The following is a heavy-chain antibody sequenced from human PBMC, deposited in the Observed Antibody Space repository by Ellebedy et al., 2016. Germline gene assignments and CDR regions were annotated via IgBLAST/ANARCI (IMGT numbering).Heavy chain of an antibody. CDR1: GFNFDDYA. D-gene: IGHD4/OR15-4a*01. V-gene: IGHV3-9*01. Sequence: SLKISCAASGFNFDDYAMHWVRQAPGKGLEWVSGISWNSGSIGYADSVKGRFTISRDNAKNSLYLQMDSLGDEDTALYYCVKDIGVYGDTEYFQHWGQGTLVIVSS. J-gene: IGHJ1*01. CDR3: VKDIGVYGDTEYFQH. CDR2: ISWNSGSI.